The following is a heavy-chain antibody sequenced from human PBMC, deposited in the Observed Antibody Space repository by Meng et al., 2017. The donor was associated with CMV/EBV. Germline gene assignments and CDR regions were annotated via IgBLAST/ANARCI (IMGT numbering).Heavy chain of an antibody. Sequence: SETLSLTCTVSGGSISSSSYYWGWIRQPPGKGLEWIGSIYYSGSTYYNPSLTSRVTISVDTSKNQFSLKLSSVTAAGTAVYYFARDIGSGVDYWGQGTLVTVSS. CDR1: GGSISSSSYY. CDR3: ARDIGSGVDY. D-gene: IGHD3-10*01. CDR2: IYYSGST. J-gene: IGHJ4*02. V-gene: IGHV4-39*07.